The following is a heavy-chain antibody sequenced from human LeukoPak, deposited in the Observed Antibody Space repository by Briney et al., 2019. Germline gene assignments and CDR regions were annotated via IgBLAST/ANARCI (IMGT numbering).Heavy chain of an antibody. D-gene: IGHD1-26*01. Sequence: PGGSLRLSCAASGFTFSNYAMSWVRQPPGKGLEWIGEIYHSGSTNYNPSLKSRVTISVDKSKNQFSLKLSSVTAADTAVYYCARGGSYRYFDYWGQGTLVTVSS. J-gene: IGHJ4*02. CDR3: ARGGSYRYFDY. CDR1: GFTFSNYAM. V-gene: IGHV4-4*02. CDR2: IYHSGST.